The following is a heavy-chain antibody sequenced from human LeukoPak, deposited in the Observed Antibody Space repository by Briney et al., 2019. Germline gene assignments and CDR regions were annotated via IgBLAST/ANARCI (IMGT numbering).Heavy chain of an antibody. CDR1: GYTFTSYD. Sequence: GASVKVSCKASGYTFTSYDINWVRQATGQGLEWMGWMNPNSGNTGYAQKFQGRVTMTRNTSISTAYMELSSLRSEDTAVYYCARDRLVVTAMDYWGQGTLVTVSS. V-gene: IGHV1-8*01. J-gene: IGHJ4*02. D-gene: IGHD2-21*02. CDR2: MNPNSGNT. CDR3: ARDRLVVTAMDY.